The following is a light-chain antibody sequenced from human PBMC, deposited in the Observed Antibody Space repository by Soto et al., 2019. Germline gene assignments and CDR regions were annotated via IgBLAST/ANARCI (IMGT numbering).Light chain of an antibody. V-gene: IGKV1-39*01. Sequence: IQMTQSPSSLSASVGDGVTLTCRASHTIATYLNWYQQKPGQVPEVLIYGASRLHVGVPSRFTGSGYGTDFTLTINNLQPDDFAIYYCQQFYYYPHTFGQGTKLE. CDR3: QQFYYYPHT. CDR1: HTIATY. J-gene: IGKJ2*01. CDR2: GAS.